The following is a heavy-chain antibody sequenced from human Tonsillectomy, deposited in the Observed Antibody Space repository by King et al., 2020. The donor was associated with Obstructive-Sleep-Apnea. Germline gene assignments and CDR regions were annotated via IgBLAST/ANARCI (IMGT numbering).Heavy chain of an antibody. CDR1: GGSISSSSYY. CDR2: IFYSGST. Sequence: QLQESGPGLVKPSETLSLTCTVSGGSISSSSYYWGWIRQPPGKGLESIGSIFYSGSTYYNPSLKSRVTISVDTSKNQFSLKLSSVTAADTAVYYCARDLSGNYFRAGAVDIWGQGTMVTVSS. J-gene: IGHJ3*02. V-gene: IGHV4-39*07. CDR3: ARDLSGNYFRAGAVDI. D-gene: IGHD1-26*01.